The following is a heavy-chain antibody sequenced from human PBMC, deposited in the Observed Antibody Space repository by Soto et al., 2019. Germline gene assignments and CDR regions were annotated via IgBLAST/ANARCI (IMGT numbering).Heavy chain of an antibody. J-gene: IGHJ4*02. V-gene: IGHV1-69*01. CDR2: IIPIFGTA. Sequence: QVQLVQSGAEVKKPGSSVKVSCKASGGTFSSYAISWVRQAPGQGLEWMGGIIPIFGTANYAQKFQGRVTITADESTSTAAMEMSIRRSEDTAVDYCARDREMATQFNYWGQDTLVTVSS. CDR3: ARDREMATQFNY. D-gene: IGHD2-15*01. CDR1: GGTFSSYA.